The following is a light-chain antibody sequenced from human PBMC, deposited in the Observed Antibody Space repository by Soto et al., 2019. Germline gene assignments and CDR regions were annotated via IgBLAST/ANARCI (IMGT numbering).Light chain of an antibody. CDR1: SSNIGSNT. CDR3: AAWDDSLNGLV. J-gene: IGLJ1*01. Sequence: QSVLTQPPSASGTPGQRVTISCSGSSSNIGSNTVNWYQQLPGTAPKLLIYNNNQRPSGVPDRFSGSKSGTSASLATSGLQSEDEADYYCAAWDDSLNGLVFGTGTKVTVL. CDR2: NNN. V-gene: IGLV1-44*01.